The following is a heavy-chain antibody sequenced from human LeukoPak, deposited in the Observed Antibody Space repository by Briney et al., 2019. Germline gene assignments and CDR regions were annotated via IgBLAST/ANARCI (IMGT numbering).Heavy chain of an antibody. CDR2: ISYDGSNK. CDR3: AKDRGGSYPSALDY. Sequence: GGSLRLSCAASGFTFSSYAMHWVRQAPGKGLEWVAVISYDGSNKYYEDSVKGRFTISRDNSKNTLYLQMNSLRAEDTAVYYCAKDRGGSYPSALDYWGQGTLVTVSS. J-gene: IGHJ4*02. D-gene: IGHD1-26*01. CDR1: GFTFSSYA. V-gene: IGHV3-30-3*01.